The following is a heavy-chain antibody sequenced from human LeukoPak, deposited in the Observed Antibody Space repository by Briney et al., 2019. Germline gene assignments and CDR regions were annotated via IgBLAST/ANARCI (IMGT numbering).Heavy chain of an antibody. J-gene: IGHJ4*02. Sequence: GGSLRLSCAASGFTFSDYAMNWVRQAPGKGLEWVSTISGSGGSTYSAGSVKGRFTISRYNSKKTLYLQMNSLRAEDTAVYYCAKLRNLNSDFWGQGTLVTVSS. CDR2: ISGSGGST. CDR3: AKLRNLNSDF. D-gene: IGHD1-14*01. V-gene: IGHV3-23*01. CDR1: GFTFSDYA.